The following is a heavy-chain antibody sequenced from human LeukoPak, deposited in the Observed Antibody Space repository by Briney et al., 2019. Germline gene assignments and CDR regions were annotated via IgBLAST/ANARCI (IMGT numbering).Heavy chain of an antibody. CDR3: AKGEKYLMLSYYYYYMNV. Sequence: GGSLRLSCAASGFTFSSYAMSWVRQAPGKGLEWVSTISASGGSTYYADSVKGRFTISRDNSKNTLYLQMNSLRAEDTAVYHCAKGEKYLMLSYYYYYMNVWGKGTTVTVSS. J-gene: IGHJ6*03. CDR1: GFTFSSYA. CDR2: ISASGGST. V-gene: IGHV3-23*01. D-gene: IGHD2-2*01.